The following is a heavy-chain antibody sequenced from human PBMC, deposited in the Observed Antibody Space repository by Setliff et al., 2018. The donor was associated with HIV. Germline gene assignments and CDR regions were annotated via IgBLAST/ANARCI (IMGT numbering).Heavy chain of an antibody. CDR2: IYASGAN. CDR1: GGSISSHC. V-gene: IGHV4-59*11. CDR3: ARSRTSSGYYGVTGYGMDV. J-gene: IGHJ6*02. Sequence: SETLSLTCTVSGGSISSHCWSWIRQSPGKALEWIGYIYASGANNYNPSLASRLTISVDTSKNQFSLKLNSVTTADTAVYYCARSRTSSGYYGVTGYGMDVWGQGTTVTVSS. D-gene: IGHD3-22*01.